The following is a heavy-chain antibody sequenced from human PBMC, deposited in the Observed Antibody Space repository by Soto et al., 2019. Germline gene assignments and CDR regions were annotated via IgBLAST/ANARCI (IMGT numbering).Heavy chain of an antibody. V-gene: IGHV1-58*02. CDR1: GFDFGSFG. CDR3: SADHPHMAMGWPV. CDR2: IVVVSGST. D-gene: IGHD1-26*01. J-gene: IGHJ6*02. Sequence: SVKVSCKASGFDFGSFGIQFLRQTRGRGLEWIGWIVVVSGSTNYARQFQGRVAISRDMSSSTAYLDLYDLKSDDTAVYFCSADHPHMAMGWPVWGQGTTVTVSS.